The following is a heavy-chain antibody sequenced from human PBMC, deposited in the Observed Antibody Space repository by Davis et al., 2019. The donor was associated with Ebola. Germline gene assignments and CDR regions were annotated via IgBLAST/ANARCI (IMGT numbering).Heavy chain of an antibody. V-gene: IGHV5-51*01. Sequence: GESLKISCKGSGYSFTSYWIGWVRQTPGKGLEWMGIIYPGDSDTRYSPSFQGQVTISADKSISTAYLQWSSLRASDTAIYYCARTPTGLSGYYYMDVRGKGTTVTVSS. CDR2: IYPGDSDT. CDR1: GYSFTSYW. CDR3: ARTPTGLSGYYYMDV. J-gene: IGHJ6*03. D-gene: IGHD3-16*02.